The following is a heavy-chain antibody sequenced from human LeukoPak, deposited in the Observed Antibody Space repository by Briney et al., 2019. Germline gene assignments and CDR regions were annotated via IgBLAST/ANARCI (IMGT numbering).Heavy chain of an antibody. J-gene: IGHJ6*04. D-gene: IGHD2-2*01. V-gene: IGHV4-34*01. CDR1: RQSFSGYY. Sequence: SETLPQSCAIYRQSFSGYYWSTIRQPPGKGLEWIGEINHSGSTNYNPSLKSRVNISVDTYKNQFSLKLSSVTAADTAVYYCGRPSRGVVVPAAGVWGKGTTVTASS. CDR3: GRPSRGVVVPAAGV. CDR2: INHSGST.